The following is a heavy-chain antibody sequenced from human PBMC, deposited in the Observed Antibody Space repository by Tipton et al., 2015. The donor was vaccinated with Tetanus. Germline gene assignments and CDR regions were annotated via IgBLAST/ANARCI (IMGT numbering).Heavy chain of an antibody. CDR1: GGSVRSGDYD. V-gene: IGHV4-61*08. CDR2: VHYSGRT. Sequence: TLSLTCTVSGGSVRSGDYDWNWIRQPPGKGLEWIGYVHYSGRTNKSPSLKSRVTLSIDKSKNQFSLNLSSVTAADTAVYYCARSGYYSRAYYHYRMDVWGQGTTVSVSS. D-gene: IGHD3-9*01. CDR3: ARSGYYSRAYYHYRMDV. J-gene: IGHJ6*02.